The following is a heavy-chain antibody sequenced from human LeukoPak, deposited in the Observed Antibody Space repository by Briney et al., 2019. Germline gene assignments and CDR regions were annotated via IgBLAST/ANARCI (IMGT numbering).Heavy chain of an antibody. CDR3: ARDPGQLWLRDYYGMDV. D-gene: IGHD5-18*01. V-gene: IGHV3-53*01. CDR2: IYSGGST. CDR1: GFTVSSNY. J-gene: IGHJ6*02. Sequence: PGGSLRLSCAASGFTVSSNYMSWVRQAPGKGLEWVSVIYSGGSTYYADSVKGRFTISRDNSKNTLYLQMNSLRAEDTAVYYCARDPGQLWLRDYYGMDVWGQGTTVTVSS.